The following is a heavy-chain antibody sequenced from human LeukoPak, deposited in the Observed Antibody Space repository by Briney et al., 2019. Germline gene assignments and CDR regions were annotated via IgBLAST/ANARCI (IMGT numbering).Heavy chain of an antibody. D-gene: IGHD6-19*01. CDR1: GGSISSYY. CDR3: ARLATGYSSGWFDY. CDR2: IYTSGST. Sequence: PSETLSLTCTVSGGSISSYYWSWIRQPAGKGLEWIGRIYTSGSTNYNPSLKSRVTMSVDTSNNQFSLKLSSVTAADTAVYYCARLATGYSSGWFDYWGQGTLVTVSS. J-gene: IGHJ4*02. V-gene: IGHV4-4*07.